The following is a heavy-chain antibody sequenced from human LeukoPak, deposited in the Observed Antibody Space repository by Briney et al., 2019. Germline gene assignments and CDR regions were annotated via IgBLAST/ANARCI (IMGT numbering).Heavy chain of an antibody. Sequence: SSETLSLTCSVSGASIYSHYWSWIRQPPGKGLEWIGYVFNGGSTNYNPSLKSRVTMSLDTSRDQFSLRLTSVTAADTAIYYCASRPAGTTWYGVFDYWSQGTLVTVSS. CDR2: VFNGGST. V-gene: IGHV4-59*11. CDR1: GASIYSHY. D-gene: IGHD6-13*01. CDR3: ASRPAGTTWYGVFDY. J-gene: IGHJ4*02.